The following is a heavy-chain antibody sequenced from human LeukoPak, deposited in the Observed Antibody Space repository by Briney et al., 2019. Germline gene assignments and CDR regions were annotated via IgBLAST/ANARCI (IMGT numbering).Heavy chain of an antibody. Sequence: PGGSLRLSCAASGFTFSNYAMSWVRQAPGKGLEWVSGNSGSGDSTYYGDSVKGRFTISRDNSKNTLYLQMNSLRAGATAVYYCSKEKQRIFDYWGEGTLVTVSS. D-gene: IGHD2-15*01. V-gene: IGHV3-23*01. J-gene: IGHJ4*02. CDR1: GFTFSNYA. CDR2: NSGSGDST. CDR3: SKEKQRIFDY.